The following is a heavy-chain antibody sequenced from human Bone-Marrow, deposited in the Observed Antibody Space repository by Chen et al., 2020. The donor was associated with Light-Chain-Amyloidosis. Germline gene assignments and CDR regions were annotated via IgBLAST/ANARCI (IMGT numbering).Heavy chain of an antibody. CDR3: AKDKGGSMGFGMDV. CDR1: GFTFDHYA. V-gene: IGHV3-9*01. D-gene: IGHD3-10*01. Sequence: EEHLVESGGGLVQPGRSLRLSCEASGFTFDHYAMHWVRQAPGKGLEWVSGISWNSGVKGYVDSVRGRFTISRDGVKNSLYLQMNSLRPEDTALYYCAKDKGGSMGFGMDVWGQGTTVIVSS. CDR2: ISWNSGVK. J-gene: IGHJ6*02.